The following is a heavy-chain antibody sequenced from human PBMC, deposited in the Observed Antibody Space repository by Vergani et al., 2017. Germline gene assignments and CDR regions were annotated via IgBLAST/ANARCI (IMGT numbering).Heavy chain of an antibody. J-gene: IGHJ6*03. D-gene: IGHD2-2*01. CDR2: INPNSGGT. Sequence: QVQLVQSGAEVKKPGASAKVFRKAPGYTFTGYYMHRVRQAPGQGLEWMGWINPNSGGTNYAQKFQGRVTMTRDTSISTAYMELSRLRSDDTAVYYCARDGPGPNCSSTSCHYYYYYYMDVWGKGTTVTVSS. CDR3: ARDGPGPNCSSTSCHYYYYYYMDV. V-gene: IGHV1-2*02. CDR1: GYTFTGYY.